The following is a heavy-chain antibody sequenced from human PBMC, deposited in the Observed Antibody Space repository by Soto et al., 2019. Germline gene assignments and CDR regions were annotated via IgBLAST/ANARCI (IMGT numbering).Heavy chain of an antibody. CDR3: VRAIGHYGMDV. CDR2: INSDGSST. D-gene: IGHD3-22*01. Sequence: PSETLRLSCVASGFIFSNCWMHWVRQAPGMGLVWVSHINSDGSSTTYADSVKGRFTISRDDAKNTLYLQMNSLRVEDTAVYYCVRAIGHYGMDVWGRGTTVTVSS. J-gene: IGHJ6*02. CDR1: GFIFSNCW. V-gene: IGHV3-74*01.